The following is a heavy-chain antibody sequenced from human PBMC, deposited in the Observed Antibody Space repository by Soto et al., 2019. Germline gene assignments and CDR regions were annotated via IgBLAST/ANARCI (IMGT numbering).Heavy chain of an antibody. D-gene: IGHD3-9*01. V-gene: IGHV4-4*07. Sequence: SSETLSLTCTVSGGSISSYYWSWIRQPAGNGLEWIGRIYTSGSTNYNPSLKSRVTMSVDTSKNQFSLKLSSVTAADTAVYYCARDLDNFDWLTSWGQGTLVTVSS. CDR1: GGSISSYY. J-gene: IGHJ4*02. CDR3: ARDLDNFDWLTS. CDR2: IYTSGST.